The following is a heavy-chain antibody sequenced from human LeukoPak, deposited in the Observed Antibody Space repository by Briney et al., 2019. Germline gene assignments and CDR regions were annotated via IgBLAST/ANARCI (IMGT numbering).Heavy chain of an antibody. V-gene: IGHV4-59*12. CDR1: GGSISSYY. CDR2: IYYSGST. J-gene: IGHJ3*02. D-gene: IGHD2-2*01. CDR3: ARERSTSCYDI. Sequence: PSETLSLTCTVSGGSISSYYWSWIRQPPGKGLEWITYIYYSGSTTYNPSLKSRVTISLGTSKNQFSLKLSSVTAADTAVYYCARERSTSCYDIWGQGTMVTVSS.